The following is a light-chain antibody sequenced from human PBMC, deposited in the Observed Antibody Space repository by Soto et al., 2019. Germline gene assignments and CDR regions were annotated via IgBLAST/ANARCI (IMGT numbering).Light chain of an antibody. CDR1: SSNIGSNY. CDR2: RNN. J-gene: IGLJ3*02. V-gene: IGLV1-47*01. Sequence: QSVLTQPPSASGTPGQRVTISCSGSSSNIGSNYVYWYQQLPGTAPKLLIYRNNQRPSGVPDRFSGSQSGTSASLAISGLRSEDEADYDCAAWDDSLSRWVFGGGTQLTVL. CDR3: AAWDDSLSRWV.